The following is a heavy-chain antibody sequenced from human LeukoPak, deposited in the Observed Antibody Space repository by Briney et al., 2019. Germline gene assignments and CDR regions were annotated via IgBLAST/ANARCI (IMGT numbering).Heavy chain of an antibody. CDR2: IYYSGST. CDR3: ATTRYGDYRFDY. V-gene: IGHV4-39*07. D-gene: IGHD4-17*01. Sequence: SETLSLTCSVSGGSISSRSCYWGWIRQPPGKGLEWIGGIYYSGSTYYNPSLKSRVTISVDTSKNQFSLKLSSVTAADTAVYYCATTRYGDYRFDYWGQGTLVTVSS. J-gene: IGHJ4*02. CDR1: GGSISSRSCY.